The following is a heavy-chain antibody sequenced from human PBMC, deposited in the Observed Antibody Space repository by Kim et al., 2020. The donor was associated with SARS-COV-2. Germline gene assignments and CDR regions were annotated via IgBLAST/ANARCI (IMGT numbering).Heavy chain of an antibody. J-gene: IGHJ3*02. V-gene: IGHV3-9*01. D-gene: IGHD3-9*01. Sequence: GGSLRLSCAASGFTFDDYAMHWVRQAPGKGLEWVSGISWNSGSIGYADSVKGRFTISRDNAKNSLYLQMNSLRAEDTALYYCANIAPPSTGRYFDWLLSRDDAFDIWGQGTMVTVSS. CDR2: ISWNSGSI. CDR3: ANIAPPSTGRYFDWLLSRDDAFDI. CDR1: GFTFDDYA.